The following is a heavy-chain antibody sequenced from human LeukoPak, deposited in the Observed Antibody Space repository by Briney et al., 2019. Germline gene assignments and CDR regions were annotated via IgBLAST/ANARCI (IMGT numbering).Heavy chain of an antibody. CDR3: ARTPAWFGEPDYAFDI. J-gene: IGHJ3*02. CDR1: GGSVSSGSYY. V-gene: IGHV4-61*01. Sequence: SETLSLTCTVSGGSVSSGSYYWSRIRQPPSKGLEWIGYIYDSGSTNYNPSLQSRVTISVDTSKNQYSLKLSSVTAADTAVYYCARTPAWFGEPDYAFDIWGQGTMVTVSS. D-gene: IGHD3-10*01. CDR2: IYDSGST.